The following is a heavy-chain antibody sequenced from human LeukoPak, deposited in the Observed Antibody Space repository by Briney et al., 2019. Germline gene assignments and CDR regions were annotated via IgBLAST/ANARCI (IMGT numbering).Heavy chain of an antibody. Sequence: GGSLRLSCAASGFTVSGNYMSWVRQAPGKGLEWVSVVYSDDRTYYADSVKGRFTISRDNSKNTLYLQMNSLRAEDTAVYYCTRDEDYYDSSGPDVWGKGTTVTVSS. V-gene: IGHV3-53*01. CDR2: VYSDDRT. D-gene: IGHD3-22*01. CDR1: GFTVSGNY. J-gene: IGHJ6*04. CDR3: TRDEDYYDSSGPDV.